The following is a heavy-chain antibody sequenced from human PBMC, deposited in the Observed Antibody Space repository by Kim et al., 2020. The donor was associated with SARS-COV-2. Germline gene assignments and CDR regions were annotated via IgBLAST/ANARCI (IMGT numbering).Heavy chain of an antibody. V-gene: IGHV4-4*09. D-gene: IGHD1-1*01. J-gene: IGHJ4*02. Sequence: TNYNPSRKSRVTISVDTSKNQFSLKLSSVTAADTAVYYCATARTTGLFDYWGQGTLVTVSS. CDR3: ATARTTGLFDY. CDR2: T.